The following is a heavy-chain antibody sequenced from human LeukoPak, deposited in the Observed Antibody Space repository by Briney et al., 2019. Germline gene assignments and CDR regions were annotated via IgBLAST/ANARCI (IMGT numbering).Heavy chain of an antibody. Sequence: ASVKVSCKASGYTFTGYYMHWVRQAPGQGLEWMGWINSNSGGTNYAQKFQGRVTMTRDTSISTAYMELSRLRSDDTAVYYCARASLLYSSSSGFDYWGQGTLVTVSS. J-gene: IGHJ4*02. CDR3: ARASLLYSSSSGFDY. D-gene: IGHD6-6*01. V-gene: IGHV1-2*02. CDR1: GYTFTGYY. CDR2: INSNSGGT.